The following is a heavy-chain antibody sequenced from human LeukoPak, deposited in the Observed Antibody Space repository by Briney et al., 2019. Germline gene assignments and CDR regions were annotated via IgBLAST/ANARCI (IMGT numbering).Heavy chain of an antibody. D-gene: IGHD1-26*01. CDR1: GGTFSSYA. Sequence: AASVKVSCKASGGTFSSYAISWVRQAPGQGLEWMGRIIPILGIANYAQKFQGRVTITADKSTSTAYMELSSLRSEDTAVYYCAREIVGATRWFDPWGQGTLVTVSS. J-gene: IGHJ5*02. V-gene: IGHV1-69*04. CDR2: IIPILGIA. CDR3: AREIVGATRWFDP.